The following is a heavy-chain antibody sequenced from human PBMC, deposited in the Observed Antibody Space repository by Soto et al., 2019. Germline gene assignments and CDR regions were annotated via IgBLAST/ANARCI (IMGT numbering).Heavy chain of an antibody. V-gene: IGHV4-39*01. Sequence: QLQLQESGPGLVKPSETLSLTCTVSGGSISSSSSYWGWIRQPPGKGLEWIGSINYSGSTYYNPSIKSRITISVDTSKNQFSLKLSSVTAADTAVYFCAKTGFWSDYRVADYWGQGTRVTVSS. J-gene: IGHJ4*02. D-gene: IGHD3-3*01. CDR2: INYSGST. CDR3: AKTGFWSDYRVADY. CDR1: GGSISSSSSY.